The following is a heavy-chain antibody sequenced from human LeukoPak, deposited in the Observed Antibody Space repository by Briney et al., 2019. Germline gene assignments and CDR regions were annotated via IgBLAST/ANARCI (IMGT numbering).Heavy chain of an antibody. V-gene: IGHV3-7*04. CDR2: IKQDGSEK. D-gene: IGHD6-13*01. CDR1: GFTFSSYW. CDR3: ARDIEAPGIAFDI. J-gene: IGHJ3*02. Sequence: GGSLRLSCTASGFTFSSYWRNWVRQAPGKGLEWVANIKQDGSEKYYVDSVKGRFTISRDNAKNSLYLQMNSLRAEDTAVYYCARDIEAPGIAFDIWGRGTMVTVSS.